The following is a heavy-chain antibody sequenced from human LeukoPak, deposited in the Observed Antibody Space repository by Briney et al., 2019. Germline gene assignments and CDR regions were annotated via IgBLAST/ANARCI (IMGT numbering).Heavy chain of an antibody. Sequence: GGSLRLSCAASGSTFSNFAMHWVRQAPGKGLEWVAVISYDGGNEYYADSVKGQFTISRDNSKDRLYLQMNSLRPEDTAMYYCARVRGGRSWYYYGMDVWGRGTTVTVSS. J-gene: IGHJ6*02. CDR1: GSTFSNFA. V-gene: IGHV3-30-3*01. CDR3: ARVRGGRSWYYYGMDV. D-gene: IGHD3-16*01. CDR2: ISYDGGNE.